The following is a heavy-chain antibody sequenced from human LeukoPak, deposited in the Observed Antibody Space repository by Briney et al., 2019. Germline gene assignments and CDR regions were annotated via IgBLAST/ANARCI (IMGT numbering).Heavy chain of an antibody. CDR3: VFLWVGELFTWFDP. CDR2: INPSGGST. D-gene: IGHD3-10*01. V-gene: IGHV1-46*01. Sequence: WASVKVSCKASGYTFTSYYMSWVRQAPGQGLEWMGIINPSGGSTTYTQKFQGRVTMTEDTSTDTAYMELISLKSEDTAVYYCVFLWVGELFTWFDPWGQGSLVTVSS. J-gene: IGHJ5*02. CDR1: GYTFTSYY.